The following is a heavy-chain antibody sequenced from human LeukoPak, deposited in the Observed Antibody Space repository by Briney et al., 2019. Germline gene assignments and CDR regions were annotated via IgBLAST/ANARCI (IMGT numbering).Heavy chain of an antibody. V-gene: IGHV4-34*01. Sequence: KPSETLSLTCAVYGGSFSGYYWSWIRQPPGKGLEWIGEINHSGSTNYNPSLKSRVTISVDTSKNQFSLKLSSVTAADTAVYCCAGGAPPPLYCSSTSCYAVNWFDPWGQGTLVTVSS. CDR2: INHSGST. CDR3: AGGAPPPLYCSSTSCYAVNWFDP. D-gene: IGHD2-2*01. J-gene: IGHJ5*02. CDR1: GGSFSGYY.